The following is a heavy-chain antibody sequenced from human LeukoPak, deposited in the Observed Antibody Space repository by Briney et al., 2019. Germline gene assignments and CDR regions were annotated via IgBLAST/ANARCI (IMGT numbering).Heavy chain of an antibody. CDR2: TKNKANSYTT. Sequence: PGGSLRLSCAASGFTFGDHYMDWVRQAPGKGLEWVSRTKNKANSYTTQYAASVKGRFTVSRDDSKNSLSLQMNNLETEDTAVYYCARDASASLDYWGQGTLVIVSS. J-gene: IGHJ4*02. CDR1: GFTFGDHY. CDR3: ARDASASLDY. V-gene: IGHV3-72*01. D-gene: IGHD2-2*01.